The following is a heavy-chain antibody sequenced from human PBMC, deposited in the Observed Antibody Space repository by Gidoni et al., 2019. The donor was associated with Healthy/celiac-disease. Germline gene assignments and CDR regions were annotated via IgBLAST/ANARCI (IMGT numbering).Heavy chain of an antibody. D-gene: IGHD3-10*01. V-gene: IGHV3-49*04. CDR1: GFTFGDYA. CDR3: TVGGTMVRGGNYGMDV. Sequence: EVQLVESGGGLVQPGRSLRLSCTASGFTFGDYAMSWVRQAPGKGLGWVGFIGSKAYGGTTEYAASVKGRFTISRDDSKSIAYLQMNSLKTEDTAVYYCTVGGTMVRGGNYGMDVWGQGTTVTVSS. J-gene: IGHJ6*02. CDR2: IGSKAYGGTT.